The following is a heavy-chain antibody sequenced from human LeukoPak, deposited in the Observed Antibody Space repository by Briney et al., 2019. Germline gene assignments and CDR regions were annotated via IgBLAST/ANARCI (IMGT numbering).Heavy chain of an antibody. J-gene: IGHJ3*02. D-gene: IGHD2-15*01. V-gene: IGHV3-74*01. CDR2: IDSDDGST. CDR3: LVILTEPTSPSPDGLDI. CDR1: GFTFSRDW. Sequence: GGSLRLSCAASGFTFSRDWIHWVRQVPGKGLVWVSRIDSDDGSTSYADSVKGRFTISRDNAKKTLYPQMNSLRVEDTAVYYCLVILTEPTSPSPDGLDIWGQGTMVTVSS.